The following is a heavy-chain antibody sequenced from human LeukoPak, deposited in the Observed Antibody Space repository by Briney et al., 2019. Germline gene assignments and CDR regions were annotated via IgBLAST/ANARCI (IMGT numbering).Heavy chain of an antibody. CDR3: ARGQSMYY. Sequence: ASVKVSCKASVYNFNNYFISWVRQAPGRGLEWVGWISPHSHTTHYAEKVQGRVTMTTDTSTTTVYMELRSLRSDDTAVYFCARGQSMYYWGQGTPVTVSS. J-gene: IGHJ4*02. CDR2: ISPHSHTT. CDR1: VYNFNNYF. V-gene: IGHV1-18*01. D-gene: IGHD2-8*01.